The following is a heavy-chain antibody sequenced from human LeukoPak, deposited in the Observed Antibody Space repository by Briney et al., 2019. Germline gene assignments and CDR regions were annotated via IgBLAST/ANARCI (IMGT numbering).Heavy chain of an antibody. D-gene: IGHD5-18*01. CDR1: GGSISSYY. V-gene: IGHV4-59*01. Sequence: SETLSLTCTVSGGSISSYYWSWIRQPPGKGLEWIGYIYYSGSTNYNPSLKSRVTISVDTSKNQFSLKLSSVTAADTAVYYCARDSSDTAIDYWGQGTLVTVSS. J-gene: IGHJ4*02. CDR3: ARDSSDTAIDY. CDR2: IYYSGST.